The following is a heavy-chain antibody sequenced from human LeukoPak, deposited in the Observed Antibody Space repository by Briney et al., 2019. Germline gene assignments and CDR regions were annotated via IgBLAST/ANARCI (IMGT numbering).Heavy chain of an antibody. D-gene: IGHD3-9*01. CDR2: INPNSGGT. Sequence: ASVKVSCKASGYTFTDYYMHWVRQAPGQGLEWMGRINPNSGGTNYAQKFQGRVTMTRDTSISTAYMELSRLRSDDTAVYYCARDHVLRYFDWLLAFDYWGQGTLVTVSS. CDR3: ARDHVLRYFDWLLAFDY. J-gene: IGHJ4*02. CDR1: GYTFTDYY. V-gene: IGHV1-2*06.